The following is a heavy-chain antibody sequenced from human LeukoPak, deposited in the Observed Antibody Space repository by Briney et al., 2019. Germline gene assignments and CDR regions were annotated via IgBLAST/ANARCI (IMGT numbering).Heavy chain of an antibody. CDR2: IRYDGSNK. V-gene: IGHV3-30*02. CDR1: GFTFSSYG. Sequence: GGSLRLSCAASGFTFSSYGMHWVRQAPGKGLEGVAFIRYDGSNKYYADSVKGRFTISRDNSKNTLYLQMNSLRAEDTAVYYCAKATDEQIDPWGQGTLVTVSS. CDR3: AKATDEQIDP. J-gene: IGHJ5*02.